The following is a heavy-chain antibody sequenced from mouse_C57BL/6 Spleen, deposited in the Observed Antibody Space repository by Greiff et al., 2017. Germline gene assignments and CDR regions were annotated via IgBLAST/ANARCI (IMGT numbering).Heavy chain of an antibody. CDR2: ISSGGDYI. Sequence: VQLKESGEGLVKPGGSLKLSCAASGFTFSSYAMSWVRQTPEKRLEWVAYISSGGDYIYYADTVKGRFTISRDNARNTLYLQMSSLKSEDTAMYYCTRDAGYSGYFDVWGTGTTVTVSS. J-gene: IGHJ1*03. CDR1: GFTFSSYA. CDR3: TRDAGYSGYFDV. D-gene: IGHD2-12*01. V-gene: IGHV5-9-1*02.